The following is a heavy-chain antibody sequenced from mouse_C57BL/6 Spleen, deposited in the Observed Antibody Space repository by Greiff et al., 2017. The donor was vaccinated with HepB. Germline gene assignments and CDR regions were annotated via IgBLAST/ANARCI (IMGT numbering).Heavy chain of an antibody. CDR1: GYSITSGYY. J-gene: IGHJ3*01. D-gene: IGHD3-2*02. V-gene: IGHV3-6*01. Sequence: VQLQQSGPGLVKPSQSLSLTCSVTGYSITSGYYWNWIRQFPGNKLEWMGYISYDGSNNYNPSLKNRISITRDTSKNQFFLKLNSVTTEDTATYYCARGSSGGTWFAYWGQGTLVTVSA. CDR3: ARGSSGGTWFAY. CDR2: ISYDGSN.